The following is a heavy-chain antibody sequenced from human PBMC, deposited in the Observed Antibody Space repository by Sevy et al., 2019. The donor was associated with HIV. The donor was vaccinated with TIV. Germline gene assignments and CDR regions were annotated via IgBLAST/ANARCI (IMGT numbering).Heavy chain of an antibody. V-gene: IGHV3-21*01. CDR3: ARRDCTITSCHRGDAFDI. CDR1: GFTFSSYS. J-gene: IGHJ3*02. D-gene: IGHD2-2*01. Sequence: GGSLRLSCAASGFTFSSYSMNWVRQAPGKGLEWVSSISGSSNYIYYADSMKGRFTISRDNAKNSLYLQMNSLGAEDTAGYYCARRDCTITSCHRGDAFDIWGQGTMVTVSS. CDR2: ISGSSNYI.